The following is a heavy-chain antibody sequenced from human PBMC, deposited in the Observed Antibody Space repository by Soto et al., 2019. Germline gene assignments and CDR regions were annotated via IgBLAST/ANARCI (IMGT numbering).Heavy chain of an antibody. Sequence: QVQLVQSGAEVKKPGSSVKVSCKASGGTFSSYTISWVRQAPGQGLEWMGRIIPILGIANYAQKFQGRVTITADKSTSTAYMELSSLRAEDTAVYYCASSRAVDIVVVVAATRFDYWGQGTLVTVSS. V-gene: IGHV1-69*02. CDR1: GGTFSSYT. CDR3: ASSRAVDIVVVVAATRFDY. J-gene: IGHJ4*02. CDR2: IIPILGIA. D-gene: IGHD2-15*01.